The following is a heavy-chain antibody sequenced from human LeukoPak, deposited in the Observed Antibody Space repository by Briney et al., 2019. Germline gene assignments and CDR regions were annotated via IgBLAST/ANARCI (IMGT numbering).Heavy chain of an antibody. V-gene: IGHV3-11*05. Sequence: PGGSLRLSCAASGFTFSDYYMSWIRQAPGKGLEWVSYISSSSSYTNYADSVRGRFTISRDNAKNSLYLQMNSLRAEDTAVYYCARDTLIRGASDAFDIWGQGTMVTVSS. CDR2: ISSSSSYT. CDR3: ARDTLIRGASDAFDI. D-gene: IGHD3-10*01. J-gene: IGHJ3*02. CDR1: GFTFSDYY.